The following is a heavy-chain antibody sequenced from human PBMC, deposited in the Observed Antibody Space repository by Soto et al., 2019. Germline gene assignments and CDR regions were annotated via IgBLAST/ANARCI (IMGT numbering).Heavy chain of an antibody. Sequence: SETLSLTCTVSGGSISSGGYYWSWIRQHPGKGLEWIGYIYYSGSTYYNPSLKSRVTISVDTSKNQFSLKLSSVTAADTAVYYCARGEVVWVQSAAGPPPYYYYYGMDVWGQGTTVTVSS. V-gene: IGHV4-31*03. CDR1: GGSISSGGYY. CDR3: ARGEVVWVQSAAGPPPYYYYYGMDV. CDR2: IYYSGST. D-gene: IGHD6-13*01. J-gene: IGHJ6*02.